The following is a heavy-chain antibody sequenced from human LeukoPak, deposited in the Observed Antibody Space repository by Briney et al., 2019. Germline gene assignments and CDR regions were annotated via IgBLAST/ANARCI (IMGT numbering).Heavy chain of an antibody. Sequence: AAVKVSCKISGHTLTELSMHWVRQAPGKGLEWMGGFDPEDRKNIYAQKFQGRVTLTEDSSTDTAYLDLSSLRSEDTAVYYCATTISLFGTVSLLPFDYWGQGTLVTVS. CDR3: ATTISLFGTVSLLPFDY. CDR2: FDPEDRKN. CDR1: GHTLTELS. J-gene: IGHJ4*02. V-gene: IGHV1-24*01. D-gene: IGHD3-3*01.